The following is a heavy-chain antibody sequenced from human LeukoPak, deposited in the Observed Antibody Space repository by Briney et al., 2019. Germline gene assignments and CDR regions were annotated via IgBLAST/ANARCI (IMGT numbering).Heavy chain of an antibody. CDR2: ISGSGGSR. D-gene: IGHD4-23*01. J-gene: IGHJ4*02. CDR3: ARRAGGYSHPYDY. V-gene: IGHV3-23*01. Sequence: GGSLRLSCAASGFTFSTYGMSWVRQAPGKGLEWVSGISGSGGSRFYADSVKGRFTISRDNSKNTLYLQMNSLRAEDTAVYYCARRAGGYSHPYDYWGQGILVTVSS. CDR1: GFTFSTYG.